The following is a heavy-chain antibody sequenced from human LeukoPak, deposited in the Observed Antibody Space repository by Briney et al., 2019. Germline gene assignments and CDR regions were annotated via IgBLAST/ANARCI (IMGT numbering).Heavy chain of an antibody. J-gene: IGHJ4*02. D-gene: IGHD3-10*02. CDR2: IYYSGST. Sequence: SETLSLTCTVSGGSISSSSYYWGWIRQPPGKGLEWIGSIYYSGSTYYNPSLKSRVTISVDTSKNQFSLKLSSVTAADTAVYYCARVVTRFGDNDYWGQGTLVTVSS. CDR3: ARVVTRFGDNDY. V-gene: IGHV4-39*07. CDR1: GGSISSSSYY.